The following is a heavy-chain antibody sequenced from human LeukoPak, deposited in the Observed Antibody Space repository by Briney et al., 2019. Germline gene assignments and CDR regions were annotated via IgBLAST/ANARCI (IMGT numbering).Heavy chain of an antibody. J-gene: IGHJ4*02. CDR3: ARGHPWTLYGGKHPYVY. CDR2: INHSGNS. D-gene: IGHD4-23*01. CDR1: GGSLSGPY. V-gene: IGHV4-34*01. Sequence: PSETLSLTCAVYGGSLSGPYWSWVRQPPGKGLEWIGEINHSGNSKYNPSLKSRVTISVDTSKNQFSLKLSSVTAADTAVYYCARGHPWTLYGGKHPYVYWGQGTLVTVSS.